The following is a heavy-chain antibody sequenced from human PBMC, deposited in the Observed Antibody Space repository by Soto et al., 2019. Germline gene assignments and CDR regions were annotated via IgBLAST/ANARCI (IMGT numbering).Heavy chain of an antibody. D-gene: IGHD6-13*01. J-gene: IGHJ6*02. V-gene: IGHV4-34*01. CDR1: GAYFCGYY. CDR3: ARLRAAGLSQIIAAAGSRYYYYSGMDV. Sequence: TSETLSLTCAVYGAYFCGYYWSWIRQPPGKGLEWIGEINHTGSTNYNPSLKSRVTISVDTSKNQFSLKLSSVTAADTAVYYCARLRAAGLSQIIAAAGSRYYYYSGMDVWGQGTTVTVSS. CDR2: INHTGST.